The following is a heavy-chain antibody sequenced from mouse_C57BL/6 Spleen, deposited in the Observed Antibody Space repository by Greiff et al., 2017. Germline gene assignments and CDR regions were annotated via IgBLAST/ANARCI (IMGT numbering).Heavy chain of an antibody. V-gene: IGHV3-6*01. CDR1: GYSITSGYY. J-gene: IGHJ3*01. Sequence: EVKLQESGPGLVKPSQSLSLTCSVTGYSITSGYYWNWIRQFPGNKLEWMGYISYDGSNNYNPYLNNRISLTRDTSKNQFFLKLNSVTTEDTATDYCAREDFVGPAWFAYWGQGTLVTVSA. CDR3: AREDFVGPAWFAY. CDR2: ISYDGSN.